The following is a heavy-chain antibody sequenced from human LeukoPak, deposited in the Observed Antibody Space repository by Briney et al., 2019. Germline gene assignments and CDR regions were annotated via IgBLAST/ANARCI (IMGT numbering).Heavy chain of an antibody. V-gene: IGHV1-46*01. J-gene: IGHJ5*02. CDR2: INPSGGST. CDR3: ARSRDYGLETQRRFFDP. Sequence: GASVKVSCKASGYTFSSYYMHWVRQAPGQGLEWMGIINPSGGSTSYAQKFQGRVTMTRDMSTSTVYMELSSLRSEDTAVYYCARSRDYGLETQRRFFDPWGQGTLVTVSS. CDR1: GYTFSSYY. D-gene: IGHD4-17*01.